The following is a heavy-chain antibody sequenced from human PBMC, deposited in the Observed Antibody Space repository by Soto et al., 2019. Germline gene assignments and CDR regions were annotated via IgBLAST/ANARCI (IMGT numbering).Heavy chain of an antibody. D-gene: IGHD2-2*01. Sequence: GGSLRLSCAASGFTFSSYAMSWVRQAPGKGLEWVSAISGSGGSTYYADSVKGRFTISRDNSKSTLYLQMNSLRAEDTAVYYCAKDTLVVVPVGNWFDPWGQGTLVTVSS. CDR2: ISGSGGST. J-gene: IGHJ5*02. CDR3: AKDTLVVVPVGNWFDP. CDR1: GFTFSSYA. V-gene: IGHV3-23*01.